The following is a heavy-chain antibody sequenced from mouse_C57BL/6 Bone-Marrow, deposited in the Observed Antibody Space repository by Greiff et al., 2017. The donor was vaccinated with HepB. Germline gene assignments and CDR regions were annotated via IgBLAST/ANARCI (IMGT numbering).Heavy chain of an antibody. Sequence: LQQPGAELVKPGASVKLSCKASGYTFTSYWMHWVKQRPGQGLEWIGMIHPNSGSTNYNEKFKSKATLTVDKSSSTAYMQLSSLTSEDSAVYYCALHYYGSSYRWYFDVWGTGTTVTVSS. D-gene: IGHD1-1*01. CDR1: GYTFTSYW. J-gene: IGHJ1*03. V-gene: IGHV1-64*01. CDR2: IHPNSGST. CDR3: ALHYYGSSYRWYFDV.